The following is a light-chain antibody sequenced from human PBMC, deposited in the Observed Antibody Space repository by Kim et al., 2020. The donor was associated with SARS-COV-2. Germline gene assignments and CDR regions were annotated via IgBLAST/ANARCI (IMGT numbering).Light chain of an antibody. Sequence: SPGERTPLSCSAVASGSSSYLAWCQQKPGQAPRLLIYGASSRATCIPDRFSGSGSGTDFTLTISRLETEDFAVYYCQQYGSSPPYNFGQGTKLEI. V-gene: IGKV3-20*01. CDR3: QQYGSSPPYN. CDR2: GAS. J-gene: IGKJ2*01. CDR1: ASGSSSY.